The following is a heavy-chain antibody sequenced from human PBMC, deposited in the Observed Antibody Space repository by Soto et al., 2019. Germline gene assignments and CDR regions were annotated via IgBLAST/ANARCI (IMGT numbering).Heavy chain of an antibody. Sequence: QVQLVQSGDEVKKPGASVKVSCKASGYIFVNYGIAWVRQAPGQGLEWMGWISPYTGNTHSATKVQGRLTMTTDTSTSIAYLVLGSLTSDDTAVYYCVMVDNYVTPTPQDVWGQGTTVTVSS. CDR3: VMVDNYVTPTPQDV. J-gene: IGHJ6*02. CDR2: ISPYTGNT. CDR1: GYIFVNYG. V-gene: IGHV1-18*01. D-gene: IGHD3-16*01.